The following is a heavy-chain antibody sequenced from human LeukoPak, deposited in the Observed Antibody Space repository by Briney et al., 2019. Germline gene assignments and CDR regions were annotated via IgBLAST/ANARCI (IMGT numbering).Heavy chain of an antibody. V-gene: IGHV3-21*01. CDR3: ARGQWELSYFDY. D-gene: IGHD1-26*01. CDR1: GFTFSSYS. CDR2: ISSSSSYI. Sequence: GGSLRLSCAASGFTFSSYSMNWVRQAPGKGLEWVSSISSSSSYIYYADSVKGRFTISRDNAKNSLYLQMNSLRAEGTAVYYCARGQWELSYFDYWGQGTLVTVSS. J-gene: IGHJ4*02.